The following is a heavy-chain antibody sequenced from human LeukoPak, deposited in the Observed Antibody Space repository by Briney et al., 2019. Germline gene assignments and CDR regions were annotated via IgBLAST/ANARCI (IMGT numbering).Heavy chain of an antibody. Sequence: GRSLRLSCAASGFTFSSYGMHWVRQAPGKGLEWVAVISYDGSNKYYADSVKGRFTISRDNSKNTLYLQMNSLRAEDTAVYYCASSGSYRFDYWGQGTLVTVSS. CDR3: ASSGSYRFDY. D-gene: IGHD1-26*01. J-gene: IGHJ4*02. CDR1: GFTFSSYG. CDR2: ISYDGSNK. V-gene: IGHV3-30*03.